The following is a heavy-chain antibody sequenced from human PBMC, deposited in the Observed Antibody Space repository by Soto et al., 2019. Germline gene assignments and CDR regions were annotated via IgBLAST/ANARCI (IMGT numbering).Heavy chain of an antibody. D-gene: IGHD3-3*01. Sequence: ASVRVSCKASGYTFTSYYMHWVRQAPGQGLEWMGIINPSGGSTSYAQKFQGRVTMTRDTSTSTVYMELSSLRSEDTAVYYCASTRGYEFWSGYYTYYYYYGMDVWVKGTKGKVSS. V-gene: IGHV1-46*01. CDR1: GYTFTSYY. CDR2: INPSGGST. CDR3: ASTRGYEFWSGYYTYYYYYGMDV. J-gene: IGHJ6*04.